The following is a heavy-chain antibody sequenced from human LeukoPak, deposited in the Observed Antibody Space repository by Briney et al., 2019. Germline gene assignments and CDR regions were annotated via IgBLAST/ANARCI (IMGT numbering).Heavy chain of an antibody. V-gene: IGHV3-30*02. CDR3: AIDFWSGYSDY. D-gene: IGHD3-3*01. Sequence: PGGSQRLSCAASGFTFGAHGMHWVCQAPGKGREWVAYIRYDGNNQQYADSVKGRFTISRDNSKNMLYLQMNSLRVEDTAVYYCAIDFWSGYSDYWGEGTLVTVSS. CDR2: IRYDGNNQ. J-gene: IGHJ4*02. CDR1: GFTFGAHG.